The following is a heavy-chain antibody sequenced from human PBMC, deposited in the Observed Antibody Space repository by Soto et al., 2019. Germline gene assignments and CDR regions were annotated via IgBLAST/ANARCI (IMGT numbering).Heavy chain of an antibody. J-gene: IGHJ4*02. CDR2: ISGSGGNT. V-gene: IGHV3-23*01. CDR1: GFTFSTDA. D-gene: IGHD2-15*01. CDR3: ARDLSAVVTTIDY. Sequence: GGSLRLSCAASGFTFSTDAMSWVRQAPGKGLEWVSTISGSGGNTYYADSVKGRFTISRDNSKNTLYLQMNSLRAEDTAVYYCARDLSAVVTTIDYWGQGTLVTVSS.